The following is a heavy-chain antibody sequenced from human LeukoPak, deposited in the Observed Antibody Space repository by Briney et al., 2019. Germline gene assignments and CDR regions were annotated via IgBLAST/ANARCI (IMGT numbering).Heavy chain of an antibody. J-gene: IGHJ6*02. CDR1: GGSISSYY. V-gene: IGHV4-59*01. CDR3: ARERIAVAATKSSYYYYGMDV. Sequence: NPSETLSLTCTVSGGSISSYYWSWIRQPPGKGLEWIGYIYYSGSTNYNPSLKSRVTISVDTSKNQFSLKLSSVTAADTALYYCARERIAVAATKSSYYYYGMDVWGQGTTVTVSS. D-gene: IGHD6-19*01. CDR2: IYYSGST.